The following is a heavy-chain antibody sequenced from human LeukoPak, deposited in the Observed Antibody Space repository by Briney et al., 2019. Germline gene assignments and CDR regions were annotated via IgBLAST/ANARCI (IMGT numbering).Heavy chain of an antibody. V-gene: IGHV3-21*01. J-gene: IGHJ3*02. D-gene: IGHD2-15*01. CDR3: ARRGYCSGGNCHSNAFDI. CDR2: ISSSSSYI. CDR1: GFTFSSYS. Sequence: PGGSLRLSCAASGFTFSSYSMNWVRQAPGKGLEWVSSISSSSSYIYYADSVKGRFTISRDNAKNSLYLQMNSLRAEDTAVYYCARRGYCSGGNCHSNAFDIWGQGTMVTVSS.